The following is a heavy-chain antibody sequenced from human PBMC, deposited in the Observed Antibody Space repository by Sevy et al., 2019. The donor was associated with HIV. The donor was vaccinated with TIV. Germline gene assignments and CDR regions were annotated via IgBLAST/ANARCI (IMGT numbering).Heavy chain of an antibody. D-gene: IGHD5-12*01. J-gene: IGHJ5*02. Sequence: SDTLSLTSSVSGGPISSYYWSWIRQPPGKRLEWIGYIHYSGSTNYNPSLNSRLTISVDTSKNQFSLRLTSVTAADTAVYYCARAPPVRSGDDSLNWFDPWGQGILVTVSS. V-gene: IGHV4-59*07. CDR2: IHYSGST. CDR1: GGPISSYY. CDR3: ARAPPVRSGDDSLNWFDP.